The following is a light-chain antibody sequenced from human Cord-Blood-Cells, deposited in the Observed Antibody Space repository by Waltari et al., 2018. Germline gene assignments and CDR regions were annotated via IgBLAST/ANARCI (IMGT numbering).Light chain of an antibody. CDR3: QKYGSSPES. CDR2: GAS. Sequence: EIVLTQSPGTLSLSPGDRATLSCRARKSVSSSYLAWYQQKPGQAPRLLSYGASSRATGIQDRFRGSGSGTDFTSTISRLEPEDFEVYYCQKYGSSPESFGQGTKREI. V-gene: IGKV3-20*01. J-gene: IGKJ2*03. CDR1: KSVSSSY.